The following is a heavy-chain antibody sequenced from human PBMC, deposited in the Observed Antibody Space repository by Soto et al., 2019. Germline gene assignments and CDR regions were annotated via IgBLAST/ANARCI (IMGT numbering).Heavy chain of an antibody. V-gene: IGHV1-69*13. J-gene: IGHJ4*02. CDR2: IIPIFGTA. CDR3: ARVEGIAVAGPLDY. Sequence: ASVKVSCKASGGTFSSYAISWVRQAPGQGLEWMGGIIPIFGTANYAQKFQGRVTFTADESTSTAYLELSSLRSEDTSVYYCARVEGIAVAGPLDYWGQGTLVTVSS. CDR1: GGTFSSYA. D-gene: IGHD6-19*01.